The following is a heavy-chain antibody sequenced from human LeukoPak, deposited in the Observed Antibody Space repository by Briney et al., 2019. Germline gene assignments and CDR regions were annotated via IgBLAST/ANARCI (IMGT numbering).Heavy chain of an antibody. D-gene: IGHD2-2*01. CDR1: GGSISSYY. CDR2: VHTSGST. J-gene: IGHJ6*02. V-gene: IGHV4-4*07. Sequence: PSETLSLTCTVPGGSISSYYWSWIRQPAGKGLEWIGRVHTSGSTNYNPSLTSRVNMSVDTSQTQFSLKLRSATAPHTAVYYCARERSGNNCPNNNMDVWGQGTTVTVSS. CDR3: ARERSGNNCPNNNMDV.